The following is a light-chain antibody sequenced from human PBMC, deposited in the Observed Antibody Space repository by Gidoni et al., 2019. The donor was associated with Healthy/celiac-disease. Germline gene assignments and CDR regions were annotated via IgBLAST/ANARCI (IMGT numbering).Light chain of an antibody. CDR1: QSVLYSTNNKNY. J-gene: IGKJ4*01. CDR2: WAS. Sequence: DIVMTQSPDSLAVSLGERASINCKSSQSVLYSTNNKNYLALYQQKPGQPPKLLIYWASTRESGVPDRFSGRGSGTDFTLTSSSLQAEDVAVYYCQQYYSTPLTFXGXTKVXIK. CDR3: QQYYSTPLT. V-gene: IGKV4-1*01.